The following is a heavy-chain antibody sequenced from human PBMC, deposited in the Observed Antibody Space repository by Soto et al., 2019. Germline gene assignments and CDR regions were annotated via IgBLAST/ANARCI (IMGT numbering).Heavy chain of an antibody. Sequence: GGSLRLSCAASGFSFRGYGMHWVRQAPGRGLEWVALISYDGSIKYYADSVRGRFTISRDNSKNTLYLQMNSLRAEDTAVYYCANSESSRYKNIDVWGQGTTVTVSS. D-gene: IGHD2-2*02. CDR3: ANSESSRYKNIDV. CDR2: ISYDGSIK. V-gene: IGHV3-30*18. J-gene: IGHJ6*02. CDR1: GFSFRGYG.